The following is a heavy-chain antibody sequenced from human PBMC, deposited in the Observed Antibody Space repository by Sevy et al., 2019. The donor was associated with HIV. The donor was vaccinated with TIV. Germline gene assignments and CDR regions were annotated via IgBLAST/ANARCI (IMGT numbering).Heavy chain of an antibody. CDR3: AGEFDWNSPFDY. J-gene: IGHJ4*02. D-gene: IGHD1-7*01. Sequence: ASVKVSCKASGYTFTSYGISWVRQAPGQGLEGLGWISAYNGNTNYAQKLQGRVTMTTDTSTSTAYMELRSLRSDETAVYYCAGEFDWNSPFDYWGQGTLVTVSS. CDR1: GYTFTSYG. CDR2: ISAYNGNT. V-gene: IGHV1-18*01.